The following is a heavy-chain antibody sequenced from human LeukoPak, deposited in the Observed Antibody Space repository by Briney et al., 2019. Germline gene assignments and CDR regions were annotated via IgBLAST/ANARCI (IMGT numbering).Heavy chain of an antibody. CDR1: GFTFRSWP. CDR2: IGGAT. CDR3: ATGHENSLEGY. D-gene: IGHD3-3*01. Sequence: GGSLRLSCATSGFTFRSWPMSWVRQAPGQGLEWVSAIGGATYYADSVKGRFTISIDDSNNILYRQLNSLTAEDTAVYFCATGHENSLEGYWGQGTLVTVSS. V-gene: IGHV3-23*01. J-gene: IGHJ4*02.